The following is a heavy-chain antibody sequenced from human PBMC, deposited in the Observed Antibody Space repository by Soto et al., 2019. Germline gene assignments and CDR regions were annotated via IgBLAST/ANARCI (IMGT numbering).Heavy chain of an antibody. CDR1: GYSFTSYW. CDR2: IDPSDSYT. Sequence: GESLKISCKGSGYSFTSYWISWLRQMPGKGLEWMGRIDPSDSYTNYSPSFQGHVTISADKSISTAYLQWSSLKASDTAMYYCARARSGSLDYWGQGTLVTVSS. CDR3: ARARSGSLDY. D-gene: IGHD6-19*01. V-gene: IGHV5-10-1*01. J-gene: IGHJ4*02.